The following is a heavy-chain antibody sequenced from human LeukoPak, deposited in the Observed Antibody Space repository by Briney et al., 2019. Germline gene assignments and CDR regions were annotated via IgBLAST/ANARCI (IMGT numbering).Heavy chain of an antibody. Sequence: GGALRLSCAASGFTFSDYYMSWIRQAPGKGLEWVSYISSSGSTIYYADSVKGRFTISRDNAKNSLYLQMNSLRAEDTAVYYCAKHYGDAYNWFDPWGRGTLVTVSS. V-gene: IGHV3-11*01. J-gene: IGHJ5*02. CDR2: ISSSGSTI. CDR3: AKHYGDAYNWFDP. D-gene: IGHD4-17*01. CDR1: GFTFSDYY.